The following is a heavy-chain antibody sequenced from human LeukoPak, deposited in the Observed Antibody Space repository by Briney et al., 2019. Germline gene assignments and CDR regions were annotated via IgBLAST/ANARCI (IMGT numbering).Heavy chain of an antibody. Sequence: ASVKVSCKASGYTFTSYGISWVRQAPGQGLEWMGWISAYNGNTNYAQKLQGRVTMTTDTSTSTAYMELRSLRSDDTAVYYCARGGGLGYCSSTSCYAFDYWGQGTLVTVSS. J-gene: IGHJ4*02. CDR1: GYTFTSYG. CDR3: ARGGGLGYCSSTSCYAFDY. CDR2: ISAYNGNT. V-gene: IGHV1-18*01. D-gene: IGHD2-2*01.